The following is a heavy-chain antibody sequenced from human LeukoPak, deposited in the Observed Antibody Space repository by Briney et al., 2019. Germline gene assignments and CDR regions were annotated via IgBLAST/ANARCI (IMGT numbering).Heavy chain of an antibody. Sequence: PGGSLRLSCAASGFTFSSYGMHWVRQAPGKGLEWVAVIWYDGSNKYYADSVKGRFTISRDNSKNTLYLQMNSLRAEDTAVYYRARFWGDGYNSKYGSDYWGQGTLVTVSS. CDR3: ARFWGDGYNSKYGSDY. CDR2: IWYDGSNK. V-gene: IGHV3-33*01. J-gene: IGHJ4*02. D-gene: IGHD5-24*01. CDR1: GFTFSSYG.